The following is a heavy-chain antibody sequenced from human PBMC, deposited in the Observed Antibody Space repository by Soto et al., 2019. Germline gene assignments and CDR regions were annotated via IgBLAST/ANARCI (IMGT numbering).Heavy chain of an antibody. Sequence: SVKVSCKASGGTFSSYAISWVRQAPGQGLEWMGGIIPIFGTANYAQKFQGRVTITADKSTSTAYMELSSLRSEDTAVYYCARELGYCSSTSCYRYWYFDLWGRGTLVTVSS. V-gene: IGHV1-69*06. CDR2: IIPIFGTA. J-gene: IGHJ2*01. CDR3: ARELGYCSSTSCYRYWYFDL. D-gene: IGHD2-2*02. CDR1: GGTFSSYA.